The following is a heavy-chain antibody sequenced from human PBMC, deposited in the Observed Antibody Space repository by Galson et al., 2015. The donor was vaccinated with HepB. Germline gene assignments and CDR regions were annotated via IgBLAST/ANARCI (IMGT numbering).Heavy chain of an antibody. V-gene: IGHV1-2*06. CDR3: ARTYYYDSSGFPVGRYFDL. J-gene: IGHJ2*01. CDR1: GYTFTGYY. CDR2: INPNSGGT. D-gene: IGHD3-22*01. Sequence: SVKVSCKASGYTFTGYYMHWVRQAPGQGLEWMGRINPNSGGTNYAQKFQGRVTMTRDTSISTAYMELSRLRSDDAAVYYCARTYYYDSSGFPVGRYFDLWGRGTLVTVSS.